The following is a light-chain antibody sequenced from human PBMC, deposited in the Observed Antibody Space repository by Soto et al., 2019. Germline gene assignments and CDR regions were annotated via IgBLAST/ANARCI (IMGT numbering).Light chain of an antibody. J-gene: IGLJ1*01. CDR1: NTDVGGYNY. Sequence: QSALTQPASVSGSPGQSITIACTETNTDVGGYNYVSWYQQHPMKAPKLIIYEVTKRPSGVSARFSGSKSANTASLTISGLQAEDEADYYCNSYTSTNTYVFGTGTKVTV. V-gene: IGLV2-14*01. CDR3: NSYTSTNTYV. CDR2: EVT.